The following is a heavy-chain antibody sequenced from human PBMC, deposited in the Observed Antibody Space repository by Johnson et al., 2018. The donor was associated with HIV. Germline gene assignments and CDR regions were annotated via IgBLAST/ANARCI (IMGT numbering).Heavy chain of an antibody. J-gene: IGHJ3*02. CDR3: SSRPHVSGRPLDI. Sequence: VQLVESGGGLVQTGRSLRLSCIGFGFTSGDYSMNWVRQAPGRGLEWVGFIRSKAYGGTPEYAASVKGRFTISGDETRNIAYLQMDSLKTEDTAVYYCSSRPHVSGRPLDIWGQGTLVTVSS. V-gene: IGHV3-49*04. D-gene: IGHD3-10*01. CDR2: IRSKAYGGTP. CDR1: GFTSGDYS.